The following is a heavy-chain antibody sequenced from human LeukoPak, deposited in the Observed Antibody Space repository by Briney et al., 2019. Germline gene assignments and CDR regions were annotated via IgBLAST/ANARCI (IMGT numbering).Heavy chain of an antibody. D-gene: IGHD3-10*01. CDR1: GGSFSGYY. CDR3: ARFSRITMVRGTFDC. V-gene: IGHV4-34*01. CDR2: INHSGST. J-gene: IGHJ4*02. Sequence: SETLSLTCAVYGGSFSGYYWSWIRQPPGEGLEWIGEINHSGSTNYNPSLKSRVTISVDTSKNQFSLKLSSVTAADTAVYYCARFSRITMVRGTFDCWGQGTLVTVSS.